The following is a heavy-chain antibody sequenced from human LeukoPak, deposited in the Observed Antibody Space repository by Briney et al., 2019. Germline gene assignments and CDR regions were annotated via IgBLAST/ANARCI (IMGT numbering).Heavy chain of an antibody. Sequence: PGGSLRLSCAAFGFTFRNYWMSWVRQAPGKGLEWLANIKEDGSEKYHVDSVRGRFTISRDNAKNLLSLHMNSVRVEDTAVFYCARAAGYYDRTSGFDHWGQGTLVTVSS. CDR1: GFTFRNYW. D-gene: IGHD3-22*01. CDR3: ARAAGYYDRTSGFDH. V-gene: IGHV3-7*01. CDR2: IKEDGSEK. J-gene: IGHJ4*02.